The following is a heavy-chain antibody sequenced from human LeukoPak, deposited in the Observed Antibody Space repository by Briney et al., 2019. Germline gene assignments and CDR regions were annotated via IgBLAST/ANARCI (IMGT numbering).Heavy chain of an antibody. CDR3: ASSGLYSGYDWGELSHFDY. D-gene: IGHD5-12*01. CDR2: IKQDGSEK. Sequence: PGGSLRLSCAASGFMLSSCWMSWVRQAPGKGLEWVANIKQDGSEKYYVDSVKGRFTISRDNAKNSLYLQMNSLRAEDTAVYYCASSGLYSGYDWGELSHFDYWGQGTLVTVSS. CDR1: GFMLSSCW. V-gene: IGHV3-7*01. J-gene: IGHJ4*02.